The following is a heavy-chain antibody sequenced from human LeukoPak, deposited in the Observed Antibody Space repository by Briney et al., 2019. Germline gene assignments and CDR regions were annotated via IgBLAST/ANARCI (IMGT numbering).Heavy chain of an antibody. CDR3: ARHQRSGLAIAGYYYGMDV. J-gene: IGHJ6*02. CDR2: IDPSDSYT. Sequence: PGESLQISCKGSGYSFTSYWISWVRQLPGKGLEWMGRIDPSDSYTNYSPSFQGHVTISADKSISTAYLQWSSLKASDTAMYYCARHQRSGLAIAGYYYGMDVWGQGTTVTVSS. V-gene: IGHV5-10-1*01. CDR1: GYSFTSYW. D-gene: IGHD3-3*01.